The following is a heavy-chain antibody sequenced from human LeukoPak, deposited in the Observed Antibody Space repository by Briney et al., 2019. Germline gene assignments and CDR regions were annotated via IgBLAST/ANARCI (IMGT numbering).Heavy chain of an antibody. D-gene: IGHD1-26*01. Sequence: SETLSLTCTVSGYSISSGYYWAWIRPPPGKGLEWIGTIHHSGSTYSNPSLKSRVTISVDTSKNQFSLRLSSVTAADTAVYYCARETGTYSAFDYWGQGTLVTVSS. J-gene: IGHJ4*02. CDR2: IHHSGST. CDR3: ARETGTYSAFDY. V-gene: IGHV4-38-2*02. CDR1: GYSISSGYY.